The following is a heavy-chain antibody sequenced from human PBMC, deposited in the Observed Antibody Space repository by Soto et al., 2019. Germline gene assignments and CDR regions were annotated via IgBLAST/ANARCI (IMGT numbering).Heavy chain of an antibody. J-gene: IGHJ4*02. CDR1: GVSISSGNW. D-gene: IGHD3-10*01. CDR3: ARLVYDTRLNYMYFHF. V-gene: IGHV4-4*01. CDR2: IFHDGTA. Sequence: LSLTCAVSGVSISSGNWWTWVRQSPQRGLEYIGEIFHDGTANYYPSFEGRVAISVDTSKNQFSLKLTSVTAADTAIYFCARLVYDTRLNYMYFHFWGQGTMLTV.